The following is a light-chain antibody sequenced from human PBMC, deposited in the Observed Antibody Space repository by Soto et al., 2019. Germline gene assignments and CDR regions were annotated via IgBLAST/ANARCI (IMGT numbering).Light chain of an antibody. CDR2: DAS. CDR1: QRVSSN. J-gene: IGKJ4*01. Sequence: EIVMTQSPATLSVSPGERATLSCRASQRVSSNLAWYQQKPGQPPRLLIYDASTRATGIPARFSGSGSGTEYTLTISSLQSEDSAVYYCQQCSWHPFTVTFGGGTKVEIK. CDR3: QQCSWHPFTVT. V-gene: IGKV3-15*01.